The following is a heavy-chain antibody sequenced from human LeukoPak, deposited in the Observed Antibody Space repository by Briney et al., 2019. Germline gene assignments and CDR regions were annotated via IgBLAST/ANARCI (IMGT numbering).Heavy chain of an antibody. Sequence: PSQTPSLTCSVSGDSISSGSHYWSWIRQPPGKGLEWIGYIYYNGNTYYNPSLKSRLAISVDTSKNQFSLKLSFVTVADTAVYYCARDGNWLGRGFDYWGQGTLVTVSS. CDR1: GDSISSGSHY. J-gene: IGHJ4*02. D-gene: IGHD1-20*01. V-gene: IGHV4-30-4*08. CDR2: IYYNGNT. CDR3: ARDGNWLGRGFDY.